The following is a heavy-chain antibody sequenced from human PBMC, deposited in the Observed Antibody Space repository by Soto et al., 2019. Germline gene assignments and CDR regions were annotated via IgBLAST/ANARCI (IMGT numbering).Heavy chain of an antibody. CDR3: ARYSGYARNYYYYGMDF. CDR1: GGSFSGYY. D-gene: IGHD5-12*01. V-gene: IGHV4-34*01. Sequence: PSETLSLTCGVYGGSFSGYYWSWIRQPPGKGLEWIGEINHSGSTNYNPSLKSRVTISVDTSNNQFSLKLSSVTAADTAVYYCARYSGYARNYYYYGMDFWGQGTTVS. J-gene: IGHJ6*02. CDR2: INHSGST.